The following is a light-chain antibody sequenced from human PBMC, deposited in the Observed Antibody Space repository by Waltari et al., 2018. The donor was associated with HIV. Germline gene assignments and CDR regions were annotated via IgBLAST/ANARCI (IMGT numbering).Light chain of an antibody. J-gene: IGLJ3*02. Sequence: QSALTQPPSASGSPGQSVTISCTGTSSDVGGYNYVSWYQQHPGKAPKLMIYEVSKRPSGVPDRFFGSKSGNTASLTVSGLQAEDEADYYCLVSYSGVWVFGGGTKLTVL. CDR3: LVSYSGVWV. V-gene: IGLV2-8*01. CDR2: EVS. CDR1: SSDVGGYNY.